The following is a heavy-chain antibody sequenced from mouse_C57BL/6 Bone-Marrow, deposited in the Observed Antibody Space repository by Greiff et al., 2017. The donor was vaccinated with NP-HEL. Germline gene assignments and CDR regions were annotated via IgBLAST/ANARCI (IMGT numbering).Heavy chain of an antibody. CDR1: GFNIKDDY. CDR2: IDPENGDT. Sequence: VQLQQSGAELVRPGASVKLSCTASGFNIKDDYMHWVKQRPEQGLEWIGWIDPENGDTEYASKFQGKATITAETSSNTAYLQLSSLTSEDTAVYYCTSYGNYWYFDVWGTGTTVTVSS. J-gene: IGHJ1*03. V-gene: IGHV14-4*01. D-gene: IGHD2-1*01. CDR3: TSYGNYWYFDV.